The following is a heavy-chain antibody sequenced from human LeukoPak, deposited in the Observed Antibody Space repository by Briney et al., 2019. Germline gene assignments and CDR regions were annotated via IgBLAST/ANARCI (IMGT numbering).Heavy chain of an antibody. V-gene: IGHV3-23*01. CDR2: ISGSGGST. CDR3: AKRSSSWYGPSQFDY. Sequence: GGSLRLSCAASGFTFDDYAMHWVRQAPGKGLEWVSAISGSGGSTYYADSVKGRFTISRDNSKNTLYLQMNSLRAEDTAVYYCAKRSSSWYGPSQFDYWGQGTLVTVSS. J-gene: IGHJ4*02. D-gene: IGHD6-13*01. CDR1: GFTFDDYA.